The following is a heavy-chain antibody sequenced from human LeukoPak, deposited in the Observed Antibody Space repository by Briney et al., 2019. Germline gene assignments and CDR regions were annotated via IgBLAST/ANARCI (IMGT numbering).Heavy chain of an antibody. D-gene: IGHD3-9*01. Sequence: GGSLRLSCAASGFTFSSYEMNWVRQAPGKGLEWVSYISSSDSTIYYADSVKGRFTISRDNAKNSLYLQMNSLRAEDTAVYYCARLTNYDILTGYYAPGAFDIWGQGTMVTVSS. V-gene: IGHV3-48*03. CDR2: ISSSDSTI. CDR1: GFTFSSYE. CDR3: ARLTNYDILTGYYAPGAFDI. J-gene: IGHJ3*02.